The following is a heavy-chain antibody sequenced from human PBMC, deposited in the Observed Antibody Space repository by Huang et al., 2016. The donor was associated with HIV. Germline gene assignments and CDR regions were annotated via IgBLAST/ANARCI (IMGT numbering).Heavy chain of an antibody. CDR3: VKGVSQIGDSDS. J-gene: IGHJ5*01. CDR1: GFTFRSYG. CDR2: ISFDGNNT. Sequence: QVHLVESGGGVVRPGRSLRLSCTASGFTFRSYGMHWVRQAPGKGLEWFGVISFDGNNTYYADSGKGRIPLSRDNFKNIVHLQLRSLRPEDTALYYCVKGVSQIGDSDSWGQGALVIVSS. V-gene: IGHV3-30*18.